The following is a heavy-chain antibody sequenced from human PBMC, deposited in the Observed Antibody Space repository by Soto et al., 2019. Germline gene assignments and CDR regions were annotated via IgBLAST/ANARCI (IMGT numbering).Heavy chain of an antibody. J-gene: IGHJ6*02. CDR1: GFTFSSYS. Sequence: EVQLVESGGGLVKPGGSLRLSCAASGFTFSSYSMNWVRQAPGKGLEWVSSISSSSSYIYYADSVKGRFTISRDNAKNSLYRQMNSLRAEDTAVYYCARENWNYIGGMDVWGQGTTVTVSS. V-gene: IGHV3-21*01. D-gene: IGHD1-7*01. CDR2: ISSSSSYI. CDR3: ARENWNYIGGMDV.